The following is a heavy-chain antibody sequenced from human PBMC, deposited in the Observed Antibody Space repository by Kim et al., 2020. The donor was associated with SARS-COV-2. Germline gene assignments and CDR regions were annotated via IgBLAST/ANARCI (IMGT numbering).Heavy chain of an antibody. J-gene: IGHJ4*02. Sequence: YADSVKGRFTISRDNAKNSLYLQMNSLRAEDTAVYYCAREVCSGGSCYIYWGQGTLVTVSS. D-gene: IGHD2-15*01. CDR3: AREVCSGGSCYIY. V-gene: IGHV3-21*01.